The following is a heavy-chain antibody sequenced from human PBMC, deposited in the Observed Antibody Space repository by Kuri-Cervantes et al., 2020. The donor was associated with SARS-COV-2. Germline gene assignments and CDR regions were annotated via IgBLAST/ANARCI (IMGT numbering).Heavy chain of an antibody. D-gene: IGHD1-1*01. CDR2: INHSGST. V-gene: IGHV4-34*01. CDR3: ARIRHPYWYFDL. Sequence: SETLSLTCAVYGGSFSGYYWSWIRQPPGKGLEWIGEINHSGSTNYNPSLKSRVTISVDTSKNQFSLRLSSVTAADTAVYYCARIRHPYWYFDLWGRGTLFTVSS. CDR1: GGSFSGYY. J-gene: IGHJ2*01.